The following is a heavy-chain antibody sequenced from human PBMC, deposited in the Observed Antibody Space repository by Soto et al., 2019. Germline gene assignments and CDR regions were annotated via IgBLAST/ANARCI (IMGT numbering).Heavy chain of an antibody. J-gene: IGHJ5*02. CDR3: ARAAIGARPRDWKGYWFGP. V-gene: IGHV1-8*01. D-gene: IGHD6-6*01. Sequence: QVQLVQSGAEVKKPGASVKVSCKASGYTFTSYDINWVRQATGKGLEWMRWMNPNSGNTGYAQKFQGRVTMTRNTSISTGYMELCSLRSEYTSGYYCARAAIGARPRDWKGYWFGPWGTGTLVIVAS. CDR1: GYTFTSYD. CDR2: MNPNSGNT.